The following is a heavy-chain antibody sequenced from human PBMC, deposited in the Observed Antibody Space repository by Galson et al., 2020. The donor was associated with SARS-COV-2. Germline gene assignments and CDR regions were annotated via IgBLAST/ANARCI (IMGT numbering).Heavy chain of an antibody. CDR3: TAEGRDFWGGSATDV. V-gene: IGHV3-15*07. D-gene: IGHD3-3*01. CDR2: IKSKTDSCTT. Sequence: GGSLRLSCAASGFTFTNASMNWVRQIPGKGLEWVGRIKSKTDSCTTDYAAPVKGRVSISKDDTKNTLYLQMNSLKTEDTGVYYCTAEGRDFWGGSATDVWGQGTKVTVS. J-gene: IGHJ6*02. CDR1: GFTFTNAS.